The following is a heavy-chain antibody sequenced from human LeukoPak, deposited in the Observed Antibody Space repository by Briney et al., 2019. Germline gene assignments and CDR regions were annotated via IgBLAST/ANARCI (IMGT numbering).Heavy chain of an antibody. CDR2: FYLVDSDT. Sequence: HRESLKISCMGSGFNFSVYWMAGVRQMAGKGLEGMGIFYLVDSDTRYSPSFQGHVTISADKSITTAYLQWSSLKASDTAMYYCATSHDATAYYYDSSGYFYWGQGTLVTVSS. CDR3: ATSHDATAYYYDSSGYFY. J-gene: IGHJ4*02. CDR1: GFNFSVYW. D-gene: IGHD3-22*01. V-gene: IGHV5-51*01.